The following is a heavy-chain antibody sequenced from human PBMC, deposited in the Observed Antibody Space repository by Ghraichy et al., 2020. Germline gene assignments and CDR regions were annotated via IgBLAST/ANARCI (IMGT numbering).Heavy chain of an antibody. D-gene: IGHD6-19*01. V-gene: IGHV3-7*03. CDR3: ARGFSSGSDYFDY. CDR2: INKDGNNK. J-gene: IGHJ4*02. CDR1: GFTFRNYW. Sequence: GGSLRLSCAASGFTFRNYWMSWFRQAPGKGLEWVANINKDGNNKFYVDSVKGRFTVSRDNAKNSLFLQMNNLRAEDTAVYYCARGFSSGSDYFDYWGPGTLVTVSS.